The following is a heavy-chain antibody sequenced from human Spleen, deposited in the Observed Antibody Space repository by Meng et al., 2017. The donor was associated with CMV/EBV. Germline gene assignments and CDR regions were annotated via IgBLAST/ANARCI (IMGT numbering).Heavy chain of an antibody. Sequence: CKASGYTFTGYYMHWVRQAPGQGLEWMGWISAYNGNTNYAQKLQGRVTMTTDTSTSTAYMELRSLRSDDTAVYYCAGGRDGYSYYFDYWGQGTLVTVSS. V-gene: IGHV1-18*04. D-gene: IGHD5-24*01. CDR3: AGGRDGYSYYFDY. CDR2: ISAYNGNT. CDR1: GYTFTGYY. J-gene: IGHJ4*02.